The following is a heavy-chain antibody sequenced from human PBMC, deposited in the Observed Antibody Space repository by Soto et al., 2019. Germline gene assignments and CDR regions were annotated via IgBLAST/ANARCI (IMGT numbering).Heavy chain of an antibody. V-gene: IGHV1-3*01. J-gene: IGHJ6*03. D-gene: IGHD5-18*01. CDR3: ARGGGGYSYGNYMDV. CDR2: INAGNGNT. Sequence: QVQLVQSGAEVKKPGASVKVSCKASGYTFTSYAMHWVRQAPGQRLEWMGWINAGNGNTKYSQKFQGRVTITRDKSTSTAYMELSSLRSEDTAVYYCARGGGGYSYGNYMDVWGKGTTVTVSS. CDR1: GYTFTSYA.